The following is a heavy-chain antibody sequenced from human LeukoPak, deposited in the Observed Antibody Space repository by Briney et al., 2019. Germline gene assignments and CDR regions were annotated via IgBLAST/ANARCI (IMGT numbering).Heavy chain of an antibody. CDR1: GLTVSNND. D-gene: IGHD6-13*01. V-gene: IGHV3-66*01. CDR3: ARESAATGYFDY. Sequence: PGGSLRLSCAASGLTVSNNDMSWVRQSSGKGLEWVSIIYSGGSTYYADSVKGRFIISRDSSKNTLDLQMNSLRAEDTAVYYCARESAATGYFDYWGQGTLVTVSS. CDR2: IYSGGST. J-gene: IGHJ4*02.